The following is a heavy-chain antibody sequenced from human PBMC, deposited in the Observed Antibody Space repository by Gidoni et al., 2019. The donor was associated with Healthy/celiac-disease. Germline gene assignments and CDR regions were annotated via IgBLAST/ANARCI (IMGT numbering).Heavy chain of an antibody. J-gene: IGHJ6*02. CDR3: ARDNYDYVWGSYPGMDV. Sequence: EVQLVESGGGLVQPGGSLRLSCAASGFTVSRNYMSWVRQAPGKGLEWVSVIYSGGSTYYADSVKGRFTISRDNSKNTLYLQMNSLRAEDTAVYYCARDNYDYVWGSYPGMDVWGQGTTVTVSS. CDR2: IYSGGST. V-gene: IGHV3-66*01. CDR1: GFTVSRNY. D-gene: IGHD3-16*02.